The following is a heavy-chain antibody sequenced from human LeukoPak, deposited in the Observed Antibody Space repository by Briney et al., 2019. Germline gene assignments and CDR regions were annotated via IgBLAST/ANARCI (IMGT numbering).Heavy chain of an antibody. CDR1: GFTFSTYS. D-gene: IGHD3-10*01. CDR2: ISSSSSYI. V-gene: IGHV3-21*01. Sequence: PGGSPRLSCAASGFTFSTYSMSWVRQAPGKGLEWVSSISSSSSYIYYADSVKGRFTISRDNVKNSLYLQMSSLRAEDTAVYYCARDSGAGGYYYYNMDVWGEGTTVTVSS. CDR3: ARDSGAGGYYYYNMDV. J-gene: IGHJ6*03.